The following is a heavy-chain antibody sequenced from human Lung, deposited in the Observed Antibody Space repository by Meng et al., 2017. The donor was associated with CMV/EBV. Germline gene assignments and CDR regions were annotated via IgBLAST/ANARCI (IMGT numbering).Heavy chain of an antibody. J-gene: IGHJ4*02. CDR1: DYSISSGFY. CDR3: ARGIFGVVDY. Sequence: SETLSLTCTVSDYSISSGFYWGWVRQPPGKGLEWIGSIHHTGSSYYNPSLKSRVTLSVDTSKNQFSLKVTSVTAADTAVYYCARGIFGVVDYWGQGTLVTVSS. D-gene: IGHD3-3*01. V-gene: IGHV4-38-2*02. CDR2: IHHTGSS.